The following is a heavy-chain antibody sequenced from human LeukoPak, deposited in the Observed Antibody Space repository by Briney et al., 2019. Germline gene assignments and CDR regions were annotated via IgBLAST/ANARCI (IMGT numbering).Heavy chain of an antibody. J-gene: IGHJ4*02. CDR1: GGSISTYY. CDR2: IYTSGST. V-gene: IGHV4-4*07. Sequence: SETLSLTCTVSGGSISTYYSSWIRQPAGKGLEWIGRIYTSGSTKYNPSLKSRVTISVDKSKNQFSLKLTSVTAADTAMYYCARDRSGADYWGQGTLVTVS. CDR3: ARDRSGADY. D-gene: IGHD3-10*01.